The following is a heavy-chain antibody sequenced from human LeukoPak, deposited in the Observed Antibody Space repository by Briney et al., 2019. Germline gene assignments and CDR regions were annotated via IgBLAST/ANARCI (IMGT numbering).Heavy chain of an antibody. CDR3: VKASIGSGAWHLDL. Sequence: GGSLRLSCSASGFTFSSYAMHWVRQAPGKGLEFVSAISSNGGSTYYADSLKGRFTISRDNSKNTLYLQMSSLRVEDTAVYYCVKASIGSGAWHLDLWGRGTLVTVSS. CDR1: GFTFSSYA. J-gene: IGHJ2*01. CDR2: ISSNGGST. V-gene: IGHV3-64D*09. D-gene: IGHD2-15*01.